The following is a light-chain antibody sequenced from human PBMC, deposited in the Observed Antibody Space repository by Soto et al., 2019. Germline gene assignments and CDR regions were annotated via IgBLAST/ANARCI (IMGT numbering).Light chain of an antibody. J-gene: IGLJ3*02. CDR3: GSYVGSKSFV. CDR2: EVS. V-gene: IGLV2-8*01. Sequence: QSALTQPASVSGSPGQSITISCTGTSSDVGAYNFVSWHQQHPGKAPKLMIYEVSQRPSGVPDRFSGSKSGNTASLTVSGLQAEDEADYYCGSYVGSKSFVFGGGTKVTVL. CDR1: SSDVGAYNF.